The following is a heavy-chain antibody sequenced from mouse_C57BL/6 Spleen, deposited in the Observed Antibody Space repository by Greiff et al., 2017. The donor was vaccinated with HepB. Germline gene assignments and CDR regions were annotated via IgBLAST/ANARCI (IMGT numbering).Heavy chain of an antibody. D-gene: IGHD2-4*01. Sequence: VQLQQPGAELVMPGASVKLSCKASGYTFTSYWMHWVKQRPGQGLEWIGEIDPSDSYTNYNQKFKGKSTLTVDKSSSTAYMQLSSLTSADSAVYYCARSGGLRGAMDYWGQGTSVTVSS. CDR2: IDPSDSYT. CDR3: ARSGGLRGAMDY. V-gene: IGHV1-69*01. J-gene: IGHJ4*01. CDR1: GYTFTSYW.